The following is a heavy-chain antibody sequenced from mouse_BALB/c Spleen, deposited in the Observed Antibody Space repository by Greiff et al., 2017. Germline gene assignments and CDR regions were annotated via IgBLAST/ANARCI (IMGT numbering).Heavy chain of an antibody. J-gene: IGHJ3*01. CDR1: GFTFSSYA. CDR3: TRADYDGSFAY. Sequence: EVKVVESGGGLVKPGGSLKLSCAASGFTFSSYAMSWVRQTPEKRLEWVATISSGGSYTYYPDSVKGRFTISRDNAKNTLYLQMSSLKSEDTAMYYCTRADYDGSFAYWGQGTLVTVSA. V-gene: IGHV5-6-4*01. D-gene: IGHD2-4*01. CDR2: ISSGGSYT.